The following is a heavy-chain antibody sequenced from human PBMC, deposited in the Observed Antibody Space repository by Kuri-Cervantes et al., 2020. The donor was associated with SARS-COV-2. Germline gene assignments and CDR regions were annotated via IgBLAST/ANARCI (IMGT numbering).Heavy chain of an antibody. CDR1: GFTFSSYS. V-gene: IGHV3-21*01. CDR3: ARDGDSYIPVLDY. CDR2: ISSSSSYI. Sequence: GGSLRLSCAASGFTFSSYSMNWVRQAPGKGLEWVSSISSSSSYIYYAASVKGRFTISRDNAKNSLYLQMNSLRAEDTAVYYCARDGDSYIPVLDYWGQGTLVTVSS. J-gene: IGHJ4*02. D-gene: IGHD2-21*02.